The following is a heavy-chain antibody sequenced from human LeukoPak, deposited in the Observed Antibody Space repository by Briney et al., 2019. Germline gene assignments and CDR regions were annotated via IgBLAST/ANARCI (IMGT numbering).Heavy chain of an antibody. Sequence: GGSLRLSCAASGFTFSSYNMIWVRQPPGKGLEWVSATSGSGGSTYYADSVKGRFTISRDNSKNTLYLQMNSLRAEDTAVYYCATRDSYSSGWYYRPSSFDYWGQGTLVTVSS. J-gene: IGHJ4*02. CDR1: GFTFSSYN. CDR3: ATRDSYSSGWYYRPSSFDY. V-gene: IGHV3-23*01. CDR2: TSGSGGST. D-gene: IGHD6-19*01.